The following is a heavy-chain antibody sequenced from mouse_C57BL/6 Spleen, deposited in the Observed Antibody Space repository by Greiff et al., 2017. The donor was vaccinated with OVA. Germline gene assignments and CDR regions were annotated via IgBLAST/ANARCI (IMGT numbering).Heavy chain of an antibody. J-gene: IGHJ1*03. Sequence: VKLQQPGAELVMPGASVKLSCKASGYTFTSYWMHWVKQRPGQGLEWIGEIDPSDSYTNYNQKFKGKSTLTVDKSSSTAYMQLSSLTSEDSAVYYCARQYGSSRYWYFDVWGTGTTVTVSS. V-gene: IGHV1-69*01. CDR2: IDPSDSYT. CDR3: ARQYGSSRYWYFDV. CDR1: GYTFTSYW. D-gene: IGHD1-1*01.